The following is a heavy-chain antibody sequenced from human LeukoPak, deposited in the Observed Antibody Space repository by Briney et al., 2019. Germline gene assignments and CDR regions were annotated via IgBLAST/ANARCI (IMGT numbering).Heavy chain of an antibody. Sequence: ASVKVSCKASGYTFTGYYMHWVRQAPGQGLEWMGWINPNGGGTNYAQKFQGRVTMTRDTSISTAYMELSRLRSDDTAVYYCARGPAATAYYYYYMDVWGKGTTVTVSS. CDR1: GYTFTGYY. D-gene: IGHD2-2*01. J-gene: IGHJ6*03. V-gene: IGHV1-2*02. CDR3: ARGPAATAYYYYYMDV. CDR2: INPNGGGT.